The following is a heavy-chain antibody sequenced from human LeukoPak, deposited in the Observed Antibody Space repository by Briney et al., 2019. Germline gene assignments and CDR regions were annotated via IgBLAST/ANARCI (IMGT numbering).Heavy chain of an antibody. CDR3: ATESWGYCGGDCYE. CDR1: GYTLTELS. V-gene: IGHV1-24*01. J-gene: IGHJ4*02. Sequence: RGASVKVSCTVSGYTLTELSMHWVRQAPGKGLEWMGGFDPEDGETIYAQKFQGRVTMTEDTSTDTAYMELSSLRSEDTAVYYCATESWGYCGGDCYEWGQGTLVTVSS. CDR2: FDPEDGET. D-gene: IGHD2-21*02.